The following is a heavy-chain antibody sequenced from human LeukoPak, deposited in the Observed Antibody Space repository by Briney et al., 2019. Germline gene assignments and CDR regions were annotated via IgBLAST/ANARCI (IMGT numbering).Heavy chain of an antibody. CDR1: GFTFSDYA. CDR3: AKAIGSYLVSYYFDY. D-gene: IGHD1-26*01. Sequence: GGSLRLSCAASGFTFSDYAINWVRQAPGKGLEWVSGLSGSGGSTYYPDSVKGRFTISRDNSKNTLYLQMNSLRAEDTAVYYCAKAIGSYLVSYYFDYWGQGTLVTVSS. CDR2: LSGSGGST. J-gene: IGHJ4*02. V-gene: IGHV3-23*01.